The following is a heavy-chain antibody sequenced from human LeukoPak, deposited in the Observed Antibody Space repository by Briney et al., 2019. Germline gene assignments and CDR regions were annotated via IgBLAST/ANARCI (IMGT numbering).Heavy chain of an antibody. D-gene: IGHD2-15*01. CDR2: ISSSSSYI. V-gene: IGHV3-21*01. J-gene: IGHJ6*02. CDR1: GFTFSSYS. CDR3: ARDHCSGGSCYSPGSYYYGMDV. Sequence: PGGSLRLSCAASGFTFSSYSMNWVRQAPGKGLEWVSSISSSSSYIYYADSVKGRFTISRDNAKNSLCLQMNSLRAEDTAVYYCARDHCSGGSCYSPGSYYYGMDVWGQGTTVTVSS.